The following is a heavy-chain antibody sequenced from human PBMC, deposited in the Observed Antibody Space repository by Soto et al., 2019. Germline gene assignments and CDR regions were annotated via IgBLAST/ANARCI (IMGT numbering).Heavy chain of an antibody. CDR2: ISGSGDST. J-gene: IGHJ6*03. CDR3: AKGGIVWFGELTLYYYYYMDV. CDR1: GFTFSSYA. D-gene: IGHD3-10*01. Sequence: GGSLRLSCAASGFTFSSYAMSWVRQAPGKGLEWVSAISGSGDSTYYADSVKGRFTISRDNSKNTLYLQMNSLRAEDTAVYYCAKGGIVWFGELTLYYYYYMDVWGKGTTVTVSS. V-gene: IGHV3-23*01.